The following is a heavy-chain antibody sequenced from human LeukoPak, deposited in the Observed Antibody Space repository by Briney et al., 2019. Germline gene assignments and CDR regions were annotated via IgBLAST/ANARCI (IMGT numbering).Heavy chain of an antibody. CDR2: INPNSGAT. CDR3: ARGERQGVILRFDY. J-gene: IGHJ4*02. D-gene: IGHD3-16*02. CDR1: GYTFTDYY. V-gene: IGHV1-2*02. Sequence: GASVKVSCKASGYTFTDYYMHWVRQAPGQGLEWMGWINPNSGATNSAQKFQGRVTMTRDTSISTAYMELSRLRSDDTAVYYCARGERQGVILRFDYWGQGTLVTVSS.